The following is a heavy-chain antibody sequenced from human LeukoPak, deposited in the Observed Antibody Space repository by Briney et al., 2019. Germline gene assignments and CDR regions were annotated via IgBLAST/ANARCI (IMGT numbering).Heavy chain of an antibody. CDR3: ARDGIVVVPGGPKFDY. CDR2: ISSFSGTI. D-gene: IGHD2-2*01. CDR1: GFTFSSYS. V-gene: IGHV3-48*01. Sequence: GGSLRLSCAASGFTFSSYSMNWVRQAPGKGLEWVSYISSFSGTIYYADSVKGRFTISRDNAKNSLYLQMNSLRAEDTAVYYCARDGIVVVPGGPKFDYWGQGTLVTVSS. J-gene: IGHJ4*02.